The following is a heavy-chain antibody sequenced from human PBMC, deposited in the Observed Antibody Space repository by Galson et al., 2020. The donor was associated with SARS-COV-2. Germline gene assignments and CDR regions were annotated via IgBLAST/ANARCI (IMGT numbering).Heavy chain of an antibody. Sequence: SETLSLTYSVSGDSISSYYWNWIRQPPGKGLEWIGYIYNSATTNYNPSLKRRVTISVDTAKNQFSLKLNSVTAADTAVYYCARDRNWFDPWGQGTLVTVSS. J-gene: IGHJ5*02. CDR3: ARDRNWFDP. CDR2: IYNSATT. V-gene: IGHV4-59*01. CDR1: GDSISSYY.